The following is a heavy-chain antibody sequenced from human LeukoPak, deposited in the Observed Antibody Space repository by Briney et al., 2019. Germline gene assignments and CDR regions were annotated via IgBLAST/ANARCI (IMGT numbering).Heavy chain of an antibody. V-gene: IGHV3-74*01. CDR2: ISSDASIT. D-gene: IGHD2-15*01. J-gene: IGHJ4*02. CDR3: ATSARTYIGSSLDY. CDR1: GFTFSTYW. Sequence: GGSLRLSCAASGFTFSTYWMHWVRQDPGKGLVWVSRISSDASITSYADPVRGRFTISRDNAKNTLYLQMNSLRAEDTALYYCATSARTYIGSSLDYWGQGTLVTVSS.